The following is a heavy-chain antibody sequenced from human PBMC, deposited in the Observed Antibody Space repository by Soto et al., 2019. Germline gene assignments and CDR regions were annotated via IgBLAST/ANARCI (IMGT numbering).Heavy chain of an antibody. Sequence: PGGSLRLSCAASGFTFSSYGMHWVRQAPGKELEWVAVISYDGSNKYYADSVKGRFTISRDNSKNTLYLQMNSLRAEDTAVYYCAKSPYEYGDYLDYFDYWGQGTLVTVSS. CDR1: GFTFSSYG. J-gene: IGHJ4*02. V-gene: IGHV3-30*18. D-gene: IGHD4-17*01. CDR2: ISYDGSNK. CDR3: AKSPYEYGDYLDYFDY.